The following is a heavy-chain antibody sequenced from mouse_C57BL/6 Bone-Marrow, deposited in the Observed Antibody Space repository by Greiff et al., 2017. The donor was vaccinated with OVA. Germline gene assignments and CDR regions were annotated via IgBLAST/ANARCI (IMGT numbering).Heavy chain of an antibody. V-gene: IGHV1-85*01. CDR1: GYTFTSYD. D-gene: IGHD1-2*01. J-gene: IGHJ3*01. CDR2: IYPRDGST. Sequence: VQLVESGPELVKPGASVKLSCKASGYTFTSYDINWVKQRPGQGLEWIGWIYPRDGSTKYNEKFKGKATLTVDTTSSTAYMELHSLTSEDSAVYFCITTARGFAYWGQGTLVTVSA. CDR3: ITTARGFAY.